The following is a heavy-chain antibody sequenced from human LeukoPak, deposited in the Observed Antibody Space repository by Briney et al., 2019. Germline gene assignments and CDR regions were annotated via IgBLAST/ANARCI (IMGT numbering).Heavy chain of an antibody. CDR2: IYHSGST. CDR3: ARHEIAVAGTWYFDL. Sequence: PSETLSLTCTVSGGSISSGGYYWSWIRQPPGKGLEWIGYIYHSGSTYYNPSLKSRVTISVDTSKNQFSLKVSSVTAADTAVYYCARHEIAVAGTWYFDLWGRGTLVTVSS. V-gene: IGHV4-30-2*01. J-gene: IGHJ2*01. CDR1: GGSISSGGYY. D-gene: IGHD6-19*01.